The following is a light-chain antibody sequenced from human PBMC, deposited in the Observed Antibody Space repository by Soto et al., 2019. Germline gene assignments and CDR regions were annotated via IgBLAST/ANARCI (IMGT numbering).Light chain of an antibody. Sequence: DIQMPHSPSTLSASVGDRVTITCRASQSISSWLAWYQQKPGKAPKLLIYDASSLESGVPSRFSGSGSGTEFTLTISSLQPAVFDTYSCQKDNSSPYNFGQVT. V-gene: IGKV1-5*01. CDR2: DAS. J-gene: IGKJ2*01. CDR1: QSISSW. CDR3: QKDNSSPYN.